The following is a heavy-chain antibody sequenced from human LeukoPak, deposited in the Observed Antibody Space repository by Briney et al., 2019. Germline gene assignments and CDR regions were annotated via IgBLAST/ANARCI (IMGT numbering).Heavy chain of an antibody. CDR1: GDSVSSKSA. D-gene: IGHD5-24*01. J-gene: IGHJ4*02. V-gene: IGHV6-1*01. Sequence: SQTLSLTCAISGDSVSSKSAWNWIRQSPSRGLEWLGRTYYKSKWNNNYAVSVKSRITINPDTSENQFSLQLYSVTAEDTAVYYCARGDQNFDYWGQGTLVTVSS. CDR3: ARGDQNFDY. CDR2: TYYKSKWNN.